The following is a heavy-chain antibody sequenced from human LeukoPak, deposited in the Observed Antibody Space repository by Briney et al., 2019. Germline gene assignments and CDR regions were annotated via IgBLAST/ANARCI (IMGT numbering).Heavy chain of an antibody. CDR1: GFTFSSYW. D-gene: IGHD3-10*01. CDR3: ARAMVRGVKQPDY. V-gene: IGHV3-7*04. CDR2: IKQDGSEK. Sequence: SGGSLRLSCAASGFTFSSYWMTWVRQAPGKGLEWVANIKQDGSEKYYVDSVKGRFTISRDNAKNSLYLQMNSLRAEDTAVYYCARAMVRGVKQPDYWGQGTLVTVSS. J-gene: IGHJ4*02.